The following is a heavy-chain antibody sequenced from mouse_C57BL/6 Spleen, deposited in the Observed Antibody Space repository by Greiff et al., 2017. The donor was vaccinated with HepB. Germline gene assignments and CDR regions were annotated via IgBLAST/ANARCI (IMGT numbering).Heavy chain of an antibody. D-gene: IGHD1-1*01. Sequence: VQLQQSGAELVKPGASVKISCKASGYAFSSYWMNWVKQRPGKGLEWIGQIYPGDGDTNYNGKFKGKATLTADKSSSTAYMQLSSLTSEDSAVYFGARYPASGSSLYYAMDYWGQGTSVTVSS. CDR3: ARYPASGSSLYYAMDY. CDR2: IYPGDGDT. V-gene: IGHV1-80*01. CDR1: GYAFSSYW. J-gene: IGHJ4*01.